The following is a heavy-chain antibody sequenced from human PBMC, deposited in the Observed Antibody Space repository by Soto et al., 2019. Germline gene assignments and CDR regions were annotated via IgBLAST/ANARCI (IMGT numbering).Heavy chain of an antibody. CDR2: IIPIFGTA. D-gene: IGHD3-10*01. CDR3: ARAVRGLGYFDL. CDR1: GGTFSSYA. V-gene: IGHV1-69*13. J-gene: IGHJ2*01. Sequence: GXSVKVSCKASGGTFSSYAISWVRQAPGQGLEWMGGIIPIFGTANYAQKFQGRVTITADESTSTAYMELSSLRSEDTAVYYCARAVRGLGYFDLWGRGTLVTVSS.